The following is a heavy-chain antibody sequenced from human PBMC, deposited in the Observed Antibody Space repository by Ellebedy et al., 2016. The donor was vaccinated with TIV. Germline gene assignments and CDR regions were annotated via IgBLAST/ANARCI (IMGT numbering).Heavy chain of an antibody. CDR2: ISGNTKYI. D-gene: IGHD6-25*01. CDR3: ARPGGQSSDRKGS. J-gene: IGHJ5*02. CDR1: GFAFSTYS. Sequence: GESLKISCEASGFAFSTYSMIWVRQAPGQGLEWVSSISGNTKYIYYADSVKGRFPISRDNARNSLYLEMKSLRAEDTGVYYCARPGGQSSDRKGSWGQGTMVTVSS. V-gene: IGHV3-21*03.